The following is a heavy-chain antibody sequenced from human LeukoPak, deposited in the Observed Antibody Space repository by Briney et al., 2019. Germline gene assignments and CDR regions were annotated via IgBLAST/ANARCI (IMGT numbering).Heavy chain of an antibody. CDR1: GITFTTYW. V-gene: IGHV3-7*01. D-gene: IGHD5-12*01. CDR2: IKEDGSDK. Sequence: GGSLRLSCAASGITFTTYWMSWVRQAPGKGLEWVANIKEDGSDKYYVDSVKGRFTISRDNAKNSLYLQMNSLRAEDPAVYYCARDSAGYDYWGQGTLVTVSS. J-gene: IGHJ4*02. CDR3: ARDSAGYDY.